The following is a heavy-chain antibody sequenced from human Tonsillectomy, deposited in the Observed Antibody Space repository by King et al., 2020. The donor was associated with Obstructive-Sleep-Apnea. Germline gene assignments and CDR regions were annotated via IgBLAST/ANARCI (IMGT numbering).Heavy chain of an antibody. Sequence: VQLQESGPGLVKPSETLSLTCTVSGGSISSYYWSWIRQPTGKGLEWIGYIYYSGSTDYNPSLKSRVTISVDTSKNQFSLKLSSVTAADTAMYYCARVEEWFGEFMTSYGMDVWGQGTTVTVSS. D-gene: IGHD3-10*01. CDR2: IYYSGST. CDR3: ARVEEWFGEFMTSYGMDV. J-gene: IGHJ6*02. CDR1: GGSISSYY. V-gene: IGHV4-59*01.